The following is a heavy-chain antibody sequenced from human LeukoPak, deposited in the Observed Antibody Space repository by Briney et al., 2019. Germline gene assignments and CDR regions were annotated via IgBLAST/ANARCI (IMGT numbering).Heavy chain of an antibody. Sequence: GGSLILSCAASGFTFSSYSMNWVRQAPGEGLEWVSSISSSGSFIYYADSVKGRFTISRDNARNSLFLQMNSLRAEDTAVYYCARDLRYCSSASCSENGAFDIWGQGTMVTVSS. V-gene: IGHV3-21*01. CDR1: GFTFSSYS. CDR2: ISSSGSFI. CDR3: ARDLRYCSSASCSENGAFDI. J-gene: IGHJ3*02. D-gene: IGHD2-2*01.